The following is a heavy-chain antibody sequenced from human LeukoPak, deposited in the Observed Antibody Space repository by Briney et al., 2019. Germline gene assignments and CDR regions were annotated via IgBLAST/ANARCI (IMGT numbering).Heavy chain of an antibody. J-gene: IGHJ3*02. CDR1: GYTFTGYY. CDR2: INPNSGGT. CDR3: AREEMTARPKKAFDI. D-gene: IGHD6-6*01. V-gene: IGHV1-2*02. Sequence: ASVKVSCKASGYTFTGYYMHWVRQAPGQGLEWMGWINPNSGGTNYAQKFQGRVTMTRDTSISTAYMELSRLRSDDTAVYYCAREEMTARPKKAFDIWGQGTMVTVSS.